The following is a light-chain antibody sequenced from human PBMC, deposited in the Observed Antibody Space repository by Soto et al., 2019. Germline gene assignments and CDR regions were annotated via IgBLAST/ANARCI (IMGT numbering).Light chain of an antibody. CDR1: QGISSS. CDR2: AAS. Sequence: IPVSHSPSCLSAFIGDRVTITCRASQGISSSLAWYQQKPGEAPKLLIYAASTLQSGVPPRFSGSGSGTEFTLTISSLQPEDFASYYCQKLDNLPLTFGQGTRLEIK. V-gene: IGKV1-9*01. CDR3: QKLDNLPLT. J-gene: IGKJ5*01.